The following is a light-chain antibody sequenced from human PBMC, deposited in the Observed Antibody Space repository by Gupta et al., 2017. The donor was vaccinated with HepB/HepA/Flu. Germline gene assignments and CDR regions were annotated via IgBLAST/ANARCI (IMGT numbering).Light chain of an antibody. Sequence: DIQMTQSPSSLSASVGDRVTITCRASQSISNFLNWYQQKPGKAPKLLIYAASSLLSGVPSRFSGSGSGTDFTLTITRLQPEDFATYYCLQSDSTPLTFGGGTKVEIK. J-gene: IGKJ4*01. CDR2: AAS. CDR1: QSISNF. CDR3: LQSDSTPLT. V-gene: IGKV1-39*01.